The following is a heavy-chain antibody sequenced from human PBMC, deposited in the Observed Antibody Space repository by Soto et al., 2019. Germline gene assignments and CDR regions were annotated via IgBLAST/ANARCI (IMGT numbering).Heavy chain of an antibody. CDR1: GFSLSTSGEG. V-gene: IGHV2-5*02. CDR2: IYWADDK. D-gene: IGHD2-21*02. Sequence: QITLKESGPTLVKPTQPLTLTCTFSGFSLSTSGEGVGWIPQPPGKALEWLALIYWADDKRYSPSLKSRLTITKDTAKNQVVLTMTTMHPLDTATYYCAHRLPGDKFDYWGQGTLVTVSS. CDR3: AHRLPGDKFDY. J-gene: IGHJ4*02.